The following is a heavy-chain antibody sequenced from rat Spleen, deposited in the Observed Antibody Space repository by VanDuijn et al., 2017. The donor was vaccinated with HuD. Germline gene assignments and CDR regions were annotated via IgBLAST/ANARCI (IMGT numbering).Heavy chain of an antibody. CDR3: ARWGGRYFDY. D-gene: IGHD5-1*01. CDR2: MWSGGSP. CDR1: GFSLTSYN. Sequence: QVQLMESGPGLVQPSETLSLTCTVPGFSLTSYNVHWVRQPPGKGLEWMGIMWSGGSPDYNSAPKSRLSISRDTSKNQVFLKMNSLQSEDTTTYYCARWGGRYFDYWGQGVMVTVSS. V-gene: IGHV2-45*01. J-gene: IGHJ2*01.